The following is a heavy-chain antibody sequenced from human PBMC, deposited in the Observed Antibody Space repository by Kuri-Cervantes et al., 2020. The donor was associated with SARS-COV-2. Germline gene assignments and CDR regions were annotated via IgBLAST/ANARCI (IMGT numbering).Heavy chain of an antibody. D-gene: IGHD1-1*01. CDR2: IYYSGSX. J-gene: IGHJ4*02. V-gene: IGHV4-59*01. CDR1: GXXISTYY. CDR3: AXXXDYYFDY. Sequence: SETLSLXRTXSGXXISTYYWSWIRQXXGKGLEXXXXIYYSGSXXXNPXLXSRVTXXXDTXKNXFSLXLXXVTAXDTAVYYCAXXXDYYFDYWGQGTLVTVSS.